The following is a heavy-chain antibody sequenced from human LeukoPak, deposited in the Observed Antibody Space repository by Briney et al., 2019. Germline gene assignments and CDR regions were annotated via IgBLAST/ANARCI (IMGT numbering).Heavy chain of an antibody. V-gene: IGHV5-10-1*01. CDR1: GCRFTSYW. CDR2: IDPSDSYT. J-gene: IGHJ4*02. Sequence: GGSLKISCKGSGCRFTSYWISGVRQMPGKGLEWMGRIDPSDSYTNYSPSFQGHVTISADKSISTAYLQWSSLKASDTAMYYCARQGVRGVYYFDYWGQGTLVTVSS. CDR3: ARQGVRGVYYFDY. D-gene: IGHD3-10*01.